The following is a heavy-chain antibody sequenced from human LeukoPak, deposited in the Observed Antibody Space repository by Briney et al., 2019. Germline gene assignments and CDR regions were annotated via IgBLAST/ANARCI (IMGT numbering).Heavy chain of an antibody. CDR1: GGSINSYY. Sequence: SETLSLTCTVSGGSINSYYWSWIRQPPGKGLEWIGYIYYSGSTNYNPSLKSRVTISVDTSKNQFSLKISSVTAADTAVYYCARARDGHINNWFDPWGQGTLVTVSS. CDR2: IYYSGST. V-gene: IGHV4-59*01. D-gene: IGHD5-24*01. J-gene: IGHJ5*02. CDR3: ARARDGHINNWFDP.